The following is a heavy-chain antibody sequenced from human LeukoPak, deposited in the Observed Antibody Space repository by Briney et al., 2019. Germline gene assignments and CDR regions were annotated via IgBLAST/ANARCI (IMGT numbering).Heavy chain of an antibody. Sequence: GGSLRLSCAASGFTFSSYEMNWVRQAPGKGLEWVSYISSSGSTIYYADSVKGRFTISRDNAKNSLYLQMNSLRAEDTAVYYCASRRYYDILTGRTFDYWGQGTLVTVSS. CDR3: ASRRYYDILTGRTFDY. CDR2: ISSSGSTI. V-gene: IGHV3-48*03. J-gene: IGHJ4*02. D-gene: IGHD3-9*01. CDR1: GFTFSSYE.